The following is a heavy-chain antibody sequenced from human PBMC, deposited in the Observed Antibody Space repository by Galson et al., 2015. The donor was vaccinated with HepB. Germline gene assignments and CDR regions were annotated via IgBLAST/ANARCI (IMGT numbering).Heavy chain of an antibody. CDR1: GFTFGGYW. CDR3: GRMGGYYSYGINV. Sequence: SLRLSCAASGFTFGGYWMHWVRQAPGKGLVWVSRINSDGSVTTYADSVKGRFTISRDNAKITMYLQMNSLTAEDTAVYFCGRMGGYYSYGINVWGQGTTVTVSS. V-gene: IGHV3-74*01. CDR2: INSDGSVT. J-gene: IGHJ6*02. D-gene: IGHD3-16*01.